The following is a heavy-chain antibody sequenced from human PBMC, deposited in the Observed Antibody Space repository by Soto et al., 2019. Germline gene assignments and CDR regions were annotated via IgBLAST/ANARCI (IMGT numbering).Heavy chain of an antibody. J-gene: IGHJ5*02. V-gene: IGHV2-5*01. D-gene: IGHD4-17*01. CDR3: AYSGSVTTERTYCFDT. CDR2: MYLNDDK. CDR1: EFSLSTSGVG. Sequence: SAATLVNPTQTLTLTCTFTEFSLSTSGVGVGWIRQPPGKALGCLALMYLNDDKRYSPSLKSRLTITKHTSKNQVVLTITKMDTVDTATSYCAYSGSVTTERTYCFDTWGQGTLVTVSS.